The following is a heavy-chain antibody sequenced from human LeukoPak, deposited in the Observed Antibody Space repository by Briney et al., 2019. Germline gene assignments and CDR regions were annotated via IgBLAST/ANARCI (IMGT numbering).Heavy chain of an antibody. Sequence: SETLSLTCIVSGGSISSHYWSWIRQTPGNGLEYIGYIYYSGSTDYNPPLKSRVTISLDTSKNQFSLHLSSVTAADTAVYYCARRSGVLDSRDSRYYFDHWGQGTLVTVSS. CDR2: IYYSGST. CDR1: GGSISSHY. CDR3: ARRSGVLDSRDSRYYFDH. J-gene: IGHJ4*02. V-gene: IGHV4-59*11. D-gene: IGHD3-22*01.